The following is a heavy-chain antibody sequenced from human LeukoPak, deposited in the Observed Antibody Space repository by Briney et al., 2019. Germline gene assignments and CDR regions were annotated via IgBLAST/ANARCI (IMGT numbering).Heavy chain of an antibody. CDR3: ARNYYDSSGYSPALDY. V-gene: IGHV3-30*03. D-gene: IGHD3-22*01. J-gene: IGHJ4*02. Sequence: GGSLRLSCAASGFTFSSYGMHWVRQAPSKGLEWVAVISYDGSNKYYADSVKGRFTISRDNSKNTLYLQMNSLRAEDTAVYYCARNYYDSSGYSPALDYWGQGTLVTVSS. CDR1: GFTFSSYG. CDR2: ISYDGSNK.